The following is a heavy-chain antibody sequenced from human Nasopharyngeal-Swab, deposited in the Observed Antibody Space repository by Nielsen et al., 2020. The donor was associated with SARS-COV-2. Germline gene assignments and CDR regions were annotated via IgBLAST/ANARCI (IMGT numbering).Heavy chain of an antibody. CDR2: IYHSGST. J-gene: IGHJ6*02. CDR3: ASVLGYCSSTSCYYYYGMDV. V-gene: IGHV4-4*02. Sequence: WIRQPPGKGLEWIGEIYHSGSTYYNPSLKSRVTISVDKSKNQFSLKLSSVTAADTAVYYCASVLGYCSSTSCYYYYGMDVWGQGTTVTVSS. D-gene: IGHD2-2*01.